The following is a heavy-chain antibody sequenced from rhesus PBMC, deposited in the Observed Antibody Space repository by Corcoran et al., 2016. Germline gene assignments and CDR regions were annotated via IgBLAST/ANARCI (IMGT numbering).Heavy chain of an antibody. D-gene: IGHD1-26*01. V-gene: IGHV4S10*01. Sequence: QVQLQESGPGVVKPSETLSLTCAVSGGSISDRYRWSWIRQTPGKGLEWIGYIYGSITSTNYNPSLKSRVTIAKDTSKNQVSLKLSSVTAADTAVYYCARVSGTTDYWGQGFLVTAST. CDR3: ARVSGTTDY. CDR1: GGSISDRYR. CDR2: IYGSITST. J-gene: IGHJ4*01.